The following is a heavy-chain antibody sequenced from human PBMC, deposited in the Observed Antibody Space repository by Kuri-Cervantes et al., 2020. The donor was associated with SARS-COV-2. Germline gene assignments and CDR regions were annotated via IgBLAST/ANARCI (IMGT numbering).Heavy chain of an antibody. J-gene: IGHJ4*02. CDR2: ISSGSDYI. CDR3: GRHRGYCSGGGCYSTGFSFDY. Sequence: GESLKISCAASEFTFSSYDMTWVRQAPGMGLEWVSSISSGSDYIYYADSVKGRFTVSRDSAENSLYLQMNSLGVGDTAVYYCGRHRGYCSGGGCYSTGFSFDYWGQGALVTVSS. CDR1: EFTFSSYD. V-gene: IGHV3-21*01. D-gene: IGHD2-15*01.